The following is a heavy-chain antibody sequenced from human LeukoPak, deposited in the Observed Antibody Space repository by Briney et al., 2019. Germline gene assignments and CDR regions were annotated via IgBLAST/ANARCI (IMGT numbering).Heavy chain of an antibody. V-gene: IGHV3-7*01. D-gene: IGHD6-13*01. Sequence: GGSLRLSWAASGFSFSTYGISWVRQTPEKGLEFVANINQGGSVRNYMDSLKGRCTISRDDAKKSLYLEINSLRADDTAVYYCARDPESSSFDLWGRGALVTVSS. CDR2: INQGGSVR. CDR3: ARDPESSSFDL. J-gene: IGHJ4*02. CDR1: GFSFSTYG.